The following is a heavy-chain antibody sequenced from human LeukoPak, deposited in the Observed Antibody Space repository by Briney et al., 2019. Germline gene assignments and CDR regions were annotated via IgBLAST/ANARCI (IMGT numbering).Heavy chain of an antibody. CDR2: LSGSGAGT. V-gene: IGHV3-23*01. J-gene: IGHJ4*02. Sequence: GGSLRLSCAASGFTFSDYDLGWVRQAPGRGLEWVAALSGSGAGTYYSDSVQGRFTISRDNSKSTLFLQMNSLRAEDTAFYYCAKAELGVDTFFDYWGQGTLVTVSS. D-gene: IGHD3-3*01. CDR1: GFTFSDYD. CDR3: AKAELGVDTFFDY.